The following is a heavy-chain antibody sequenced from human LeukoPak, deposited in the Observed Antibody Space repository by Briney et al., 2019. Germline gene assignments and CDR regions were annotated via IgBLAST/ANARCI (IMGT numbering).Heavy chain of an antibody. D-gene: IGHD3-22*01. CDR2: ISNSGGST. V-gene: IGHV3-23*01. J-gene: IGHJ4*02. CDR3: AKDQVWIVVGSFDY. Sequence: GGSLRLSCAASGFTFSSYAMTWVRQAPGQGLEWVSLISNSGGSTNYADSVKGRFTISRDNSKNTLYLQMTSLRAEDTAVYYCAKDQVWIVVGSFDYWGQGTLVTVSS. CDR1: GFTFSSYA.